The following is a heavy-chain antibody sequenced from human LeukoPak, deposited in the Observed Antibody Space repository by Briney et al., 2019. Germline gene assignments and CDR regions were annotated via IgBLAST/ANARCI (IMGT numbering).Heavy chain of an antibody. D-gene: IGHD3-3*01. Sequence: SVKVSCKASGGTFSSYAISWVRQAPGQGLERMGRIIPIFGTANYAQKFQGRVTITTDESTSTAYMELSSLRSEDTAVYYCARDIGIFGVVIIWYFDLWGRGTLVTVSS. CDR2: IIPIFGTA. J-gene: IGHJ2*01. V-gene: IGHV1-69*05. CDR1: GGTFSSYA. CDR3: ARDIGIFGVVIIWYFDL.